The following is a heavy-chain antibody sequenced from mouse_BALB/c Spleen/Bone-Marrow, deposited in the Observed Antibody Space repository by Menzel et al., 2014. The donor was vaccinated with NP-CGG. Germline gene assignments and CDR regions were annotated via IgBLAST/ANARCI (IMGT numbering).Heavy chain of an antibody. D-gene: IGHD1-1*01. J-gene: IGHJ2*01. CDR1: GYTFTSYW. CDR3: ARRTTTVVATDY. Sequence: QIQLQQSGAELMKPGASVKLSCKSSGYTFTSYWMHWVKQRPGQGLEWIGEINPSNGRTNYNEKFKSKATLTVDKSSSTAYMQLSSLTSEDSAVYYCARRTTTVVATDY. V-gene: IGHV1S81*02. CDR2: INPSNGRT.